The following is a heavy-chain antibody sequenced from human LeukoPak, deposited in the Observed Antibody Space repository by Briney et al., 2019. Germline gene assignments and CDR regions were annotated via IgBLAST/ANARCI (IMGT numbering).Heavy chain of an antibody. CDR2: ISDDSGST. CDR3: AKDQYSSGWYFDY. CDR1: GFTFTIFG. Sequence: GGSLRLSCAASGFTFTIFGLNWVRQAPGKGLEWVSGISDDSGSTYYADSVRGRFTISRDNSKNTLYLQMNSLRVEDTAIYYCAKDQYSSGWYFDYWGQGTLVTVSS. V-gene: IGHV3-23*01. J-gene: IGHJ4*02. D-gene: IGHD6-19*01.